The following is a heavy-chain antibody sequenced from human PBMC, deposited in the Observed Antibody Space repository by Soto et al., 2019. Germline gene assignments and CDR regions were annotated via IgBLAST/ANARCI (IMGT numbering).Heavy chain of an antibody. CDR1: GFIFSSYG. CDR3: AKPDNSGSPHLDC. CDR2: ITDDGIRK. D-gene: IGHD1-26*01. V-gene: IGHV3-33*05. J-gene: IGHJ4*02. Sequence: QVQLVESGGGVVQPGRSLRLSCAASGFIFSSYGMHWVRKAPGKGLEWVAGITDDGIRKHYADSVKGRFTISRDISRNTLYLQMNSLREEDTAVYYCAKPDNSGSPHLDCWGQGTLVTVSS.